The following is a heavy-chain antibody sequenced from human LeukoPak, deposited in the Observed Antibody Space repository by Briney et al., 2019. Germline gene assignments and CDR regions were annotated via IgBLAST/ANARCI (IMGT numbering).Heavy chain of an antibody. V-gene: IGHV4-59*08. D-gene: IGHD3-22*01. CDR2: IYYSGST. CDR3: ARIPEINYDDSSGPATNWFDP. CDR1: GGSFSGYY. Sequence: SETLSLTCAVYGGSFSGYYWSWIRQPPGKGLEWIGYIYYSGSTNYTPSLKSRVTISVDTSKNQFSLKLSSVTAADTAVYYCARIPEINYDDSSGPATNWFDPWGQGTLVTVSS. J-gene: IGHJ5*02.